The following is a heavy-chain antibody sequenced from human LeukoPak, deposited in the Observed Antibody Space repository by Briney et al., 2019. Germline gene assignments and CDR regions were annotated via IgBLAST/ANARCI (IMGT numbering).Heavy chain of an antibody. CDR2: FYRGDST. CDR1: GFTVSSSY. CDR3: ARGAVGSVAAFDI. Sequence: PGGSLRLSCAASGFTVSSSYMYWVRQAPGKGLEWVSFFYRGDSTYYAESVRGRFTISRDNSKNTLYLLMNSLIPEDTAVYYCARGAVGSVAAFDIWGQGTMVTVSP. D-gene: IGHD6-19*01. V-gene: IGHV3-53*01. J-gene: IGHJ3*02.